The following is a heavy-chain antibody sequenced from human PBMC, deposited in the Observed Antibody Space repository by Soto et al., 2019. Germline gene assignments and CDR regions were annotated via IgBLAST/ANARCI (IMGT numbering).Heavy chain of an antibody. Sequence: TRNGAFPGVSLTTSAVGVGCVRQPPGKSLEWLALIYWNDDKRYSPSLKSRLTITKDTSKNQVVLTMTNMDPVDTATYYCAHRLDSSGWYAGFAYLGQGTLVPVSS. D-gene: IGHD6-19*01. V-gene: IGHV2-5*01. CDR1: GVSLTTSAVG. CDR3: AHRLDSSGWYAGFAY. CDR2: IYWNDDK. J-gene: IGHJ4*02.